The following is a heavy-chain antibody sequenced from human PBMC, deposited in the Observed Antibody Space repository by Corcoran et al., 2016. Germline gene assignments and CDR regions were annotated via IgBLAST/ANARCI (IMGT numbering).Heavy chain of an antibody. CDR3: ARSKQRTGTTGGGWFYP. D-gene: IGHD1-1*01. Sequence: QVQLQESGPGLVKPSETLSLTCTVSGYSISSGYYWGWIRQPLGKGREGIGSIYHSGSTYYNPSLKSRVTISVDTSKNQFSLKLSSVTAADTAVYYCARSKQRTGTTGGGWFYPWGQGTLVTVSS. V-gene: IGHV4-38-2*02. J-gene: IGHJ5*02. CDR1: GYSISSGYY. CDR2: IYHSGST.